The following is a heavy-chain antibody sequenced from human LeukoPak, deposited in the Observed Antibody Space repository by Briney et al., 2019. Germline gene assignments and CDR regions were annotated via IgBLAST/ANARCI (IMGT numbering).Heavy chain of an antibody. J-gene: IGHJ4*02. CDR3: AKSPSDYDFWSGLYFDY. V-gene: IGHV3-23*01. Sequence: PGGSLRLSCAASGFTFSSYAMSWVRQAPGKGLEWVSAISGSGGSTYYADSVKGRFTISRDNSKNTLNLQMNSLRAEDTAVYYCAKSPSDYDFWSGLYFDYWGQGTLVTVSS. CDR1: GFTFSSYA. D-gene: IGHD3-3*01. CDR2: ISGSGGST.